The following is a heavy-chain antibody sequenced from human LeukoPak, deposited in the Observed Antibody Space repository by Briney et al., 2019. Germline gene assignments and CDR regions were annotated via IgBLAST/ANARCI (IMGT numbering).Heavy chain of an antibody. D-gene: IGHD3-3*01. CDR3: VRDGDKLFQH. J-gene: IGHJ1*01. V-gene: IGHV4-38-2*02. CDR1: GYSINSDYY. CDR2: IYHTGNT. Sequence: PSETLSLTCAVSGYSINSDYYWGWIRQPPGKGLEWIGHIYHTGNTNYNSSLKSRVTISVDTSKNQFSLKLRSVTAADTAVYYCVRDGDKLFQHWGQGTLVTVSS.